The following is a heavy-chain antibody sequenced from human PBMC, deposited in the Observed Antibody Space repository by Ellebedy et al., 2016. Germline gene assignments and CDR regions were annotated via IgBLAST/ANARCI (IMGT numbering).Heavy chain of an antibody. V-gene: IGHV3-48*02. CDR2: ISSSSSTI. J-gene: IGHJ6*03. Sequence: GGSLRLXCAASGFTFSSYSMNWVRQAPGKGLEWVSYISSSSSTIYYADSVKGRFTISRDNAKNSLYLQMNSLRDEDTAVYYCARDTYQLLFGEDYYYYYMDVWGKGTTVTVSS. CDR3: ARDTYQLLFGEDYYYYYMDV. D-gene: IGHD2-2*01. CDR1: GFTFSSYS.